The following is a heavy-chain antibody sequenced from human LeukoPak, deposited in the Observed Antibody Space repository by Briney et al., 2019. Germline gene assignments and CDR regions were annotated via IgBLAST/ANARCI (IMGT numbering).Heavy chain of an antibody. CDR1: GFTFSSYA. J-gene: IGHJ4*02. CDR3: AKCPIVATIYYFDY. Sequence: GGSLRLSCATSGFTFSSYAMSWVRQAPGKGLEWVSAISGSGGSTYYADSVKGRFTISRDNSKNTLYLQINSLRAEDTAVYYCAKCPIVATIYYFDYWGQGTMVTVSS. V-gene: IGHV3-23*01. D-gene: IGHD5-12*01. CDR2: ISGSGGST.